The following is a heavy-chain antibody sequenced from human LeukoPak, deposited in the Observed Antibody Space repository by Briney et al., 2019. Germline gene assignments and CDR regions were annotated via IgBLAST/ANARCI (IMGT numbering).Heavy chain of an antibody. D-gene: IGHD3-10*01. Sequence: GESLKISRKGSGYSFTSYWIGWVRQMPGKGLEWMGVIYPGDSDTRYSPSFQGQVTISADKSISTAYLQWSSLKASDTAMFYCARPYGSGTYPYYFDYWGQGTLVTVSS. CDR2: IYPGDSDT. J-gene: IGHJ4*02. CDR1: GYSFTSYW. CDR3: ARPYGSGTYPYYFDY. V-gene: IGHV5-51*01.